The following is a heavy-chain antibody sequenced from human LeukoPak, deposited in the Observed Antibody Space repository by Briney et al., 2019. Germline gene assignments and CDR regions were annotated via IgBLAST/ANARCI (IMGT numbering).Heavy chain of an antibody. J-gene: IGHJ5*02. CDR1: GGSITGYY. Sequence: PSETLSLTCAVSGGSITGYYWSWIRQPAGKGLGWIGRIYTSGSTNYNPSLKSRVTMSFDTSKNQFSLKLSSVTAADTAVYYCARGSPTTNKGAYGWFDPWGQGTLVTVSS. CDR2: IYTSGST. V-gene: IGHV4-4*07. D-gene: IGHD1-14*01. CDR3: ARGSPTTNKGAYGWFDP.